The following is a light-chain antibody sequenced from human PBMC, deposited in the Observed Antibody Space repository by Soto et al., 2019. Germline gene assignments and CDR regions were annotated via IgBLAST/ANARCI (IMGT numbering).Light chain of an antibody. CDR1: QGISSH. V-gene: IGKV1-9*01. J-gene: IGKJ5*01. Sequence: IQLTQSPSSLSASVGDRVTITCRASQGISSHLAWYQQKPGKAPKLLMYEASTLQSGVPSRFSGSRSGTDFTLAIRSLQPEDFATYYCQQLNSYPLTFGQGTRLEIK. CDR2: EAS. CDR3: QQLNSYPLT.